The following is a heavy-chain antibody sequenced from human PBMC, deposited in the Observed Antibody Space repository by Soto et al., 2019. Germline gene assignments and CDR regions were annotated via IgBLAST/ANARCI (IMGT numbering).Heavy chain of an antibody. CDR2: ISPDATTI. CDR1: GFTLSSHW. V-gene: IGHV3-74*01. Sequence: EVQLMESGGGLVQPGGSLRLSCAASGFTLSSHWVHWVRQAPGKGLMWVSRISPDATTINYADSVKGRFSIYRDNANNMVYLQMNSLTDEDTAVYYCARAGSFRFDYWGQGTLVTVSS. D-gene: IGHD3-10*01. CDR3: ARAGSFRFDY. J-gene: IGHJ4*02.